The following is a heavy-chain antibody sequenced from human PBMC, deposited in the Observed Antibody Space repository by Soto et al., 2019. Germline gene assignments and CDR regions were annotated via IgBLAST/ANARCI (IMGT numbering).Heavy chain of an antibody. CDR2: TYVRSKWYN. CDR1: GYSVSSNTAS. V-gene: IGHV6-1*01. D-gene: IGHD5-12*01. Sequence: QTLSLACAISGYSVSSNTASWNWIRQSPSRGLEWLGRTYVRSKWYNDYAVSVKSRIIINPDTSNNQFSLQLNSVTPEDTAVYFCAKGDNLGPKTGYAFDPWGQGIMVTVSS. CDR3: AKGDNLGPKTGYAFDP. J-gene: IGHJ5*02.